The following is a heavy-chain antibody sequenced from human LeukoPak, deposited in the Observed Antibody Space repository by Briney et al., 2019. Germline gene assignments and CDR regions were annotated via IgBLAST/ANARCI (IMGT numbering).Heavy chain of an antibody. CDR1: GFTFSSYE. D-gene: IGHD6-6*01. Sequence: GGSLRLSCAASGFTFSSYEMNWVRQAPGKGLEWVPYVDSGAKTIWYADSVKGRFTTSRDNAKNSLYLQMNNLKAEDTGVYYCTRDRHGGGIRFDPWGQGTLVTVSS. CDR2: VDSGAKTI. V-gene: IGHV3-48*03. J-gene: IGHJ5*02. CDR3: TRDRHGGGIRFDP.